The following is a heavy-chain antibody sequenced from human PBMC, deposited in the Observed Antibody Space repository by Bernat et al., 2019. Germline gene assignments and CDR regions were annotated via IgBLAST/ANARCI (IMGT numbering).Heavy chain of an antibody. Sequence: QVQLVESGGGVVQPGRSLRLSCAASGFTFSSYAMHWVRQAPGKGLEWVAVISYDGSNKYYADSVKGRFTIFRDNSKNTLYLQMNSLRAEDTAVYYCARDLLDCSGGSCYSSAFDIWGQGTMVTVSS. V-gene: IGHV3-30-3*01. D-gene: IGHD2-15*01. CDR1: GFTFSSYA. CDR2: ISYDGSNK. J-gene: IGHJ3*02. CDR3: ARDLLDCSGGSCYSSAFDI.